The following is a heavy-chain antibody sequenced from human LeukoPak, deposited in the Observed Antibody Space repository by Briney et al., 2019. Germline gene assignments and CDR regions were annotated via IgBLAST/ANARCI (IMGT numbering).Heavy chain of an antibody. Sequence: RTSETLSLTCTVSDYSISSGYFWGWIRQPPGKGLEWIGSIYHSGSTYYNPSLKSRVTISVDTSKNQFSLKLSSVTAADTAVYYGARVSVTTGRLDYWGQGTLVTISS. CDR2: IYHSGST. D-gene: IGHD4-17*01. CDR1: DYSISSGYF. V-gene: IGHV4-38-2*02. J-gene: IGHJ4*02. CDR3: ARVSVTTGRLDY.